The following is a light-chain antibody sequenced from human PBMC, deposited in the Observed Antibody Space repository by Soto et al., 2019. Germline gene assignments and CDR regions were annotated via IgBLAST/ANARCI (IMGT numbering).Light chain of an antibody. V-gene: IGKV1-39*02. CDR1: QSISSY. CDR3: QQYGISGR. J-gene: IGKJ1*01. CDR2: AAS. Sequence: DIQMTQSPSILSVSVGDRVTITFRASQSISSYLNWYQQKPGKAPKLLIYAASSLQSGVPSRFSGSGSGTDLTLTISSLGPEDFAVYYCQQYGISGRFGEGTKVDI.